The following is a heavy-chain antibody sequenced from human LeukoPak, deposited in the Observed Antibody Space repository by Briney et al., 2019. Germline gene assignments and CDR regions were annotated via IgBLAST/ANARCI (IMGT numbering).Heavy chain of an antibody. CDR1: GFTFSSYT. Sequence: GGSLRLSCAASGFTFSSYTMNWVRQAPGKGLEWVANIKQDGSEKYYVDSVKGRFTISRDNAKNSLYLQMNSLRAEDTAVYYCATGNSGRGGFHYWGQGTLVTVSS. D-gene: IGHD4-23*01. CDR3: ATGNSGRGGFHY. J-gene: IGHJ4*02. CDR2: IKQDGSEK. V-gene: IGHV3-7*01.